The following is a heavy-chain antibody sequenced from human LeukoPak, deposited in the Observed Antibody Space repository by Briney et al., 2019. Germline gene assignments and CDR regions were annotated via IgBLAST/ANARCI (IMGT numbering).Heavy chain of an antibody. CDR3: TRAYSTGWLGINDF. CDR1: GFTFSSYG. D-gene: IGHD6-19*01. V-gene: IGHV3-49*04. J-gene: IGHJ4*02. Sequence: PGGSLRLSCAASGFTFSSYGMTWVRQAPGKGLEWVGFIRNKANGGTADYAASVKGRFTISRDDSKTIAYLQMNSLKTEDTAVYYCTRAYSTGWLGINDFWGQGALVTVSS. CDR2: IRNKANGGTA.